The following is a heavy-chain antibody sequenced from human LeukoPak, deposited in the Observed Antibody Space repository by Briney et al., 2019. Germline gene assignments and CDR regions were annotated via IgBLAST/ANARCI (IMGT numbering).Heavy chain of an antibody. CDR3: AKDDFDY. V-gene: IGHV3-9*01. Sequence: PGGSLRLSCAASGFTFDDDAMHGVRQAPGKGLEWVSGISWNSGSIGYADSVKGRFTISRDNAKNSLYLQMNSLRAEDTALYYCAKDDFDYWGQGTLVTVSS. CDR2: ISWNSGSI. J-gene: IGHJ4*02. CDR1: GFTFDDDA.